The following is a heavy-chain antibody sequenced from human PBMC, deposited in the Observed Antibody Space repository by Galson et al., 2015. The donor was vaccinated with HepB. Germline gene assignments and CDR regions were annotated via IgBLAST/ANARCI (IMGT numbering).Heavy chain of an antibody. CDR1: GFTFSSYA. CDR2: IPYDGSYK. J-gene: IGHJ4*02. D-gene: IGHD6-19*01. Sequence: SLRLSGAASGFTFSSYAMHWVRQAPGKGLQWVAIIPYDGSYKYYADSVKGRFTISRDNSKNTLYLQMSSLRAEDTAVYYCAREGMAGTLDYWGQGTLITVSA. V-gene: IGHV3-30-3*01. CDR3: AREGMAGTLDY.